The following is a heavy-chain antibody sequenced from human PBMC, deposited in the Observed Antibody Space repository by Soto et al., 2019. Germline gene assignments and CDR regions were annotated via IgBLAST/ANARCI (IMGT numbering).Heavy chain of an antibody. CDR3: ARQSRGGYSGYDWGWFDP. CDR2: IYXXXXXX. Sequence: GESLKISCEGSGYSFTSYWIGWVRQMPGKGLEWMGIIYXXXXXXXXXXXXQGQVTISADKSISTAYLQWSSLKASDTAMYYCARQSRGGYSGYDWGWFDPWGQGTLVTVSS. CDR1: GYSFTSYW. J-gene: IGHJ5*02. D-gene: IGHD5-12*01. V-gene: IGHV5-51*01.